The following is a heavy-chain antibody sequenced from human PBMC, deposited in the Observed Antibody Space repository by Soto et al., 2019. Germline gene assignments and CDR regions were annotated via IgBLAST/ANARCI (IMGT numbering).Heavy chain of an antibody. CDR3: ARHGSGSQYPVDS. V-gene: IGHV4-39*01. CDR2: VHHNGRT. J-gene: IGHJ4*02. Sequence: QLQLQESGPGLVQPSGTLSLTCTVSGGSITSGDNYYWGWVRQHPGKGLEYIGSVHHNGRTYSNPSLKSRVTVSADASKNQFSLKLTSVTAADTAVYYGARHGSGSQYPVDSWGQGTLVTVSS. CDR1: GGSITSGDNYY. D-gene: IGHD3-10*01.